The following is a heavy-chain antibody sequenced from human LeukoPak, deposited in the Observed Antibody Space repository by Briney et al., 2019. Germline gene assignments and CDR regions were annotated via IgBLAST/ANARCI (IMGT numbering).Heavy chain of an antibody. D-gene: IGHD3-10*01. CDR2: INPSGGST. CDR1: GYTFTSYD. J-gene: IGHJ5*02. V-gene: IGHV1-46*01. CDR3: ARDKDLYWYGSGTFDP. Sequence: ASVKVSCKASGYTFTSYDINWVRQATGQGLEWMGIINPSGGSTSYAQKFQGRVTMTRDTSTSTVYMELSSLRSEDTAVYYCARDKDLYWYGSGTFDPWGQGTLVTVSS.